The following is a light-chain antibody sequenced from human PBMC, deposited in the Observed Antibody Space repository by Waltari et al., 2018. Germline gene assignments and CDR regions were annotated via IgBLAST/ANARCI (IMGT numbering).Light chain of an antibody. CDR2: KAD. CDR3: ALYMGSGIWV. CDR1: SGSLSTTSY. Sequence: QTVVTQEPSLSVSLGGTVTLTCALSSGSLSTTSYATWYQQTPGQAPRTLVYKADARSSGVPARFSGTILGNTAARTITGAQADDESDYYCALYMGSGIWVFGGGTRLTVL. V-gene: IGLV8-61*01. J-gene: IGLJ3*02.